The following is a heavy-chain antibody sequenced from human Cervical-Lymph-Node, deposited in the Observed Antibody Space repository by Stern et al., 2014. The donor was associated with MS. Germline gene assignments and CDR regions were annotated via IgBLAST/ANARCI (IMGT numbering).Heavy chain of an antibody. CDR3: ALSSETSDRWYALGYDL. J-gene: IGHJ5*02. D-gene: IGHD6-13*01. CDR2: IFPVVGTP. Sequence: QLVQSGAEVTKPGSSVKVSCQASGGTFSKFPSSWVRQAPGQGLEWMGGIFPVVGTPTYAQEFRGRVTMSADVSTSTVYMELSSLRSDDTAVYYCALSSETSDRWYALGYDLWGQGTLVTVSS. V-gene: IGHV1-69*01. CDR1: GGTFSKFP.